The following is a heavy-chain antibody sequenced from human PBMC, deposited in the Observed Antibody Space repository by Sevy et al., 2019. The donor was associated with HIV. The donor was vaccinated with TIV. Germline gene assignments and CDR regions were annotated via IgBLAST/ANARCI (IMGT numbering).Heavy chain of an antibody. D-gene: IGHD3-3*01. J-gene: IGHJ4*02. CDR2: ISSSSSYI. Sequence: GGSLRPSCAASGFTFSSYSMNWVRQAPGKGLEWVSSISSSSSYIYYADSVKGRFTISRDNAKNSLYLQMNSLRAEDTAVYYCARFPGTMYYDFWSGYPGFDYWGQGTLVTVSS. CDR3: ARFPGTMYYDFWSGYPGFDY. CDR1: GFTFSSYS. V-gene: IGHV3-21*01.